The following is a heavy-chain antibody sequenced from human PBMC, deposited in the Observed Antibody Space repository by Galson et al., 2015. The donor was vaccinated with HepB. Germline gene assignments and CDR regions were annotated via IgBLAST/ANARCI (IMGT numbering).Heavy chain of an antibody. CDR3: ARQGRQQLVSYYYGMDV. CDR2: IYPGDSDT. V-gene: IGHV5-51*01. J-gene: IGHJ6*02. Sequence: QSGAEVKKPGESLKISCKGSGYSFTSYWIGWVRQMPGKGLEWMGIIYPGDSDTRYSPSFQGQVTISADKSISTAYLQWSSLKASDTAMYYCARQGRQQLVSYYYGMDVWGQGTTVTVSS. CDR1: GYSFTSYW. D-gene: IGHD6-13*01.